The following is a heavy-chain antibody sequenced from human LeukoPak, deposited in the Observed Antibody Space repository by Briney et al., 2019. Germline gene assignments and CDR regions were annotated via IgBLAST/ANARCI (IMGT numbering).Heavy chain of an antibody. D-gene: IGHD2-15*01. CDR1: GGSFSGYY. V-gene: IGHV4-34*01. J-gene: IGHJ4*02. CDR2: INHSGST. Sequence: SETLSLTCAVYGGSFSGYYWSWIRQPPGKGLEWIGEINHSGSTNYNPSLQSRVTISVDMSKNQFSLRLSSVTAADTAVYYCAREDRYCNGGSCYSWGQGTLVTVSS. CDR3: AREDRYCNGGSCYS.